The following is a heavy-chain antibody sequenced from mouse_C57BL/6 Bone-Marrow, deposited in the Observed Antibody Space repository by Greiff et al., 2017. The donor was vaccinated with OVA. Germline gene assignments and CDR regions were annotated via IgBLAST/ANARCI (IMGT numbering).Heavy chain of an antibody. D-gene: IGHD3-1*01. CDR3: ARRAQLSGAMDY. J-gene: IGHJ4*01. CDR1: GYAFSSSW. Sequence: VQLQQSGPELVKPGASVKISCKASGYAFSSSWMNWVKQRPGKGLEWIGRIYPGGGDTNYNGKFKGKATLTADKSSSTAYLQLSSLTSEDSAVYFCARRAQLSGAMDYWGQGTSVTVSS. V-gene: IGHV1-82*01. CDR2: IYPGGGDT.